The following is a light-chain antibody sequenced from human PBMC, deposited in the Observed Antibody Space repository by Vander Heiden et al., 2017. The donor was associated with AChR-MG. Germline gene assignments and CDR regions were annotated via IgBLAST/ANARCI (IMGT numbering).Light chain of an antibody. V-gene: IGLV3-19*01. J-gene: IGLJ2*01. CDR1: SLRNYY. Sequence: SSELTQDPAVSVALGQTVRITCQGDSLRNYYASWYQQKPGQAPVLVIYGKNKRPSGIPDRVSGSTSGTTASLTITGAQAEDEADYYCNSRDTSDNHPVVFGGGTRLTVL. CDR2: GKN. CDR3: NSRDTSDNHPVV.